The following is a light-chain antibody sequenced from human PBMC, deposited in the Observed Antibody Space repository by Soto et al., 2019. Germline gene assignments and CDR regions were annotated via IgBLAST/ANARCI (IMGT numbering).Light chain of an antibody. CDR2: GAS. CDR1: QSIGGTS. J-gene: IGKJ1*01. Sequence: EIVLTQSPGTLSLSPGERATVSCRASQSIGGTSVAWFQQKPGQAPRLLIFGASSRYTGIPDRFSGSGSGTDFTLTINRLEPEDFATYYCQQYRSWPRTFGQGSRVEIK. V-gene: IGKV3-20*01. CDR3: QQYRSWPRT.